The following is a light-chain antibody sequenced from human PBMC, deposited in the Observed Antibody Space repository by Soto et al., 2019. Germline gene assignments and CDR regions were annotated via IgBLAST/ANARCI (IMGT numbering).Light chain of an antibody. CDR2: KAS. V-gene: IGKV1-5*03. Sequence: DIQMTQSPSTLSASVGDRVTTTCRASQSISIWLAWHQQKPGKAPKLLIYKASSLESGVPSRFSGSGSGTEFTLTISSLQPDDFATYYCQQYKSYMTFGGGTKVDIK. CDR1: QSISIW. CDR3: QQYKSYMT. J-gene: IGKJ4*01.